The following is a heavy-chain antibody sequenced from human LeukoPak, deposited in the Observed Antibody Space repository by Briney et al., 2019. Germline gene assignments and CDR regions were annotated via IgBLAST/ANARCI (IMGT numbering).Heavy chain of an antibody. Sequence: ASVKVSFKASGYTFTGYYMHWVRQAPGQGLEWMGWINPDSGGTNNAQKFQGRVTMTRDTSISTAYMELSRLRSDDTAVYYCARGGYSGNDFAFDIWGQGTMVSVSS. J-gene: IGHJ3*02. D-gene: IGHD5-12*01. CDR2: INPDSGGT. V-gene: IGHV1-2*02. CDR1: GYTFTGYY. CDR3: ARGGYSGNDFAFDI.